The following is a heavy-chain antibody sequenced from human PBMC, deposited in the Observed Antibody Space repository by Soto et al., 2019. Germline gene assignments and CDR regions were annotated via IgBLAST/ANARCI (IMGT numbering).Heavy chain of an antibody. CDR1: GGSISSGGYY. CDR3: ARGYCSSTSCYTYGDY. D-gene: IGHD2-2*02. J-gene: IGHJ4*02. V-gene: IGHV4-31*03. Sequence: QVQLQESGPGLVKPSQTLSLTCTVSGGSISSGGYYWSWIRQHPGKGLEWIGYIYYSWSTYYNPSLKSRVTKSVDPSKNQFSLKLSSVTAADTAVYYCARGYCSSTSCYTYGDYWGQGTLVTVSS. CDR2: IYYSWST.